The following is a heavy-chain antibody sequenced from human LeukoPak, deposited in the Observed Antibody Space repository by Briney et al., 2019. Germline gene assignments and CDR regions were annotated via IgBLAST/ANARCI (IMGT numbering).Heavy chain of an antibody. V-gene: IGHV3-23*01. Sequence: GSLRLSCAASGFTFSSYAMSWVRQAPGKGLEWVSTISGSGGGTYYADSVKGRFTISRDNSKNTLYLQMNSLRVEDTAIYYCVVRCSSTTCQWFDPWGQGTLVTVSS. CDR2: ISGSGGGT. D-gene: IGHD2-2*01. CDR3: VVRCSSTTCQWFDP. J-gene: IGHJ5*02. CDR1: GFTFSSYA.